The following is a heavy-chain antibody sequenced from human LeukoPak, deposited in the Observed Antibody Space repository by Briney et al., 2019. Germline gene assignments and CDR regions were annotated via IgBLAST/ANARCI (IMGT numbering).Heavy chain of an antibody. CDR1: GGSISSYY. CDR3: ARAWYNYGVFDL. CDR2: IYNSGST. V-gene: IGHV4-59*01. J-gene: IGHJ5*02. Sequence: SETLSLTCTVSGGSISSYYWGWLRQPPGKGLEWIGCIYNSGSTYYSPSLKRRVTISVDTSKKQFSLRLSSVSVADTAVYYCARAWYNYGVFDLWGQGTLVTVSS. D-gene: IGHD1-1*01.